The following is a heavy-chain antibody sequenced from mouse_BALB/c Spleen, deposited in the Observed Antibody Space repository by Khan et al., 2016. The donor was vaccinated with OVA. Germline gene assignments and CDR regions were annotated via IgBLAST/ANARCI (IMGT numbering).Heavy chain of an antibody. V-gene: IGHV3-6*02. CDR3: AGYGNPYYFDY. J-gene: IGHJ2*01. CDR1: GYSITSGYY. CDR2: ISYDGSN. D-gene: IGHD2-1*01. Sequence: EVQLQESGPGLVKPSQSLSLTCSVTGYSITSGYYWNWIRQFPGNKLEWMGYISYDGSNNYNPSLKNRISITRDTSKNQFFLKLNSVTTQDTATYYCAGYGNPYYFDYWGQGTTLTVSS.